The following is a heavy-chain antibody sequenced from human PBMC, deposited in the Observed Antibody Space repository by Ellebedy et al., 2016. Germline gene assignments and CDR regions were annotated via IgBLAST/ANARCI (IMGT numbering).Heavy chain of an antibody. CDR2: IYHSGST. CDR3: AREGHDFWSGPDNYYYYGMDV. J-gene: IGHJ6*02. Sequence: SETLSLTCAVSGGSISSSNWWSWVRQPPGKGLEWIGEIYHSGSTNYNPSLKSRVTISVDKSKNQFSLKLSSVTAADTAVYYCAREGHDFWSGPDNYYYYGMDVWGQGTTVTVSS. D-gene: IGHD3-3*01. V-gene: IGHV4-4*02. CDR1: GGSISSSNW.